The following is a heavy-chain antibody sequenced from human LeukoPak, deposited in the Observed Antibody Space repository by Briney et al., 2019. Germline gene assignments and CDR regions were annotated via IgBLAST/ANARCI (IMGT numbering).Heavy chain of an antibody. CDR3: ASALGWYYFDY. D-gene: IGHD2-15*01. Sequence: SETLSLTCTVSGDSISSGDYYWSWIRQPAGKGLEWIGRISSSGSTNYNPSLKSRVTISVDTSKNQFSLKLSSVTAADTAVYYCASALGWYYFDYWGQGTLVTVSS. CDR1: GDSISSGDYY. CDR2: ISSSGST. J-gene: IGHJ4*02. V-gene: IGHV4-61*02.